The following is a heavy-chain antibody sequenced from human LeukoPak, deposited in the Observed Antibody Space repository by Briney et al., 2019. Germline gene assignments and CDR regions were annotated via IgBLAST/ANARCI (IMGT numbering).Heavy chain of an antibody. D-gene: IGHD3-22*01. V-gene: IGHV3-53*01. CDR1: GFTVSSNY. CDR3: ASPSPYYYDSSGPEGRFDY. J-gene: IGHJ4*02. CDR2: IYSGGST. Sequence: GGSLRLSCAASGFTVSSNYMSWVRQAPGKGLGWVSVIYSGGSTYYADSVRGRFTISRDNSKNTLYLQMNSLRAEDTAVYYCASPSPYYYDSSGPEGRFDYWGQGTLVTVSS.